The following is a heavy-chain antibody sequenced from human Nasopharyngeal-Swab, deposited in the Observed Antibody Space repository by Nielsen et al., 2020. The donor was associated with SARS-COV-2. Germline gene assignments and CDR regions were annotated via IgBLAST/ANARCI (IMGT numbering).Heavy chain of an antibody. V-gene: IGHV3-23*01. J-gene: IGHJ4*02. CDR1: GFIFSSYT. D-gene: IGHD3-16*02. Sequence: LKISRVGSGFIFSSYTMHWVGQAPGKGLEWVSAISGGGSTFYAESVRGRFTVSRENFRKTLYLEMNSLRVEDTALYYCASEVGGSYRDFDYWGQGTMVTVSS. CDR3: ASEVGGSYRDFDY. CDR2: ISGGGST.